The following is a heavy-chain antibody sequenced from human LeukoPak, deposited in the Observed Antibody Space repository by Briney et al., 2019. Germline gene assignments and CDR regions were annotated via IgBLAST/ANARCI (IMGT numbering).Heavy chain of an antibody. V-gene: IGHV1-18*01. CDR3: ARHGRFYDAFDI. D-gene: IGHD3-3*01. J-gene: IGHJ3*02. CDR2: ISAYNGNT. CDR1: GYTFTSYG. Sequence: ASVKVSCKASGYTFTSYGISWVRQAPGQGLEWMGWISAYNGNTNYAQKLQGRVAMTGDTSISTAYMDLSRLISDDTAVYYCARHGRFYDAFDIWGQGTMVTVSS.